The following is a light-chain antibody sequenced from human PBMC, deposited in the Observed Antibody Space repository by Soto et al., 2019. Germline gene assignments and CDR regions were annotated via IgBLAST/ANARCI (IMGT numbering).Light chain of an antibody. V-gene: IGLV2-11*01. CDR3: CAYAGSYTWV. CDR2: DVS. J-gene: IGLJ3*02. Sequence: QSALTQPRSVSGSPGHSVTISCTGTSSDVGGYNYVSWYQQHPGKALKLIIYDVSKQPSVVPDRFSGSKSGKTASLTISGLQAEDEADYDCCAYAGSYTWVFGGGTKLTVL. CDR1: SSDVGGYNY.